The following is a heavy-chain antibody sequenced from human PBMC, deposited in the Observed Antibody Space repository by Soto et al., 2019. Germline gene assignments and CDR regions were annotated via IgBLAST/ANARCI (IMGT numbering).Heavy chain of an antibody. Sequence: QVQLVESGGGVVQPGRSLRLSCAASGFTFSSYAMHWVRQAPGKGLEWVAVISYDGSNKYYADSVKGRFTISRDNSKNTLYLQMNSLRAEDTAVYYYARASGSYRHFDYWGQGTLVTVSS. CDR1: GFTFSSYA. CDR2: ISYDGSNK. CDR3: ARASGSYRHFDY. J-gene: IGHJ4*02. V-gene: IGHV3-30-3*01. D-gene: IGHD1-26*01.